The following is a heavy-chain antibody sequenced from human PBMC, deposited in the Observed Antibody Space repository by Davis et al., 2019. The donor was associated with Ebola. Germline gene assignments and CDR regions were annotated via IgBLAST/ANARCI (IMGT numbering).Heavy chain of an antibody. J-gene: IGHJ4*02. D-gene: IGHD3-3*01. Sequence: GGSLRLSCAASGFTVSSNYMSWVRQAPGKGLEWVSVIYSGGSTYYADSVKGRFTISRHNSKNTLYLQMNSLRAEDTAVYYCARVGLRFLEWLSFDYWGQGTLVTVSS. CDR2: IYSGGST. CDR3: ARVGLRFLEWLSFDY. CDR1: GFTVSSNY. V-gene: IGHV3-53*04.